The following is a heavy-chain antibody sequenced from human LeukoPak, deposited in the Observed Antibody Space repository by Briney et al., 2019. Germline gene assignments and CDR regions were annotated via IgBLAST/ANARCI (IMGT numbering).Heavy chain of an antibody. CDR1: GGSISSYY. D-gene: IGHD3-3*01. J-gene: IGHJ6*03. CDR3: AREAFGSYYYYMDV. CDR2: IYYSGST. Sequence: PSETLSLTCTVSGGSISSYYWSWIRQPPGKGLEWIGYIYYSGSTNYNPSLKSRVTISVDTSKNQFSLKLSSVTAADTAVYYCAREAFGSYYYYMDVWGKGTTVTVSS. V-gene: IGHV4-59*01.